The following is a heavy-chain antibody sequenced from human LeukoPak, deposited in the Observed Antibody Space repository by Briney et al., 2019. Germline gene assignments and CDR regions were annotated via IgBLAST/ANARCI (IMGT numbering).Heavy chain of an antibody. Sequence: SGPTLVNHTQTLTLTCTFSGFSLSTSGVGVGSIRQTPGKALERLSLIYWDTDKRYSPSMNVRLSITNDTPKNPVVLTMTNMDPVDTATYYCAHRVAANNGYDYWGQGILVTVSS. V-gene: IGHV2-5*02. J-gene: IGHJ4*02. CDR1: GFSLSTSGVG. CDR2: IYWDTDK. D-gene: IGHD1-26*01. CDR3: AHRVAANNGYDY.